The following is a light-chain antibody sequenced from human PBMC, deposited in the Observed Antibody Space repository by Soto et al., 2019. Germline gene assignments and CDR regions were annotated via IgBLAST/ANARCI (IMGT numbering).Light chain of an antibody. V-gene: IGLV2-14*01. CDR3: RSYKRSNTLVV. Sequence: QSALTQPASVSGSPGQSITISCPGTSSDVDDYISVFWFQQHPGKAPKVMTYEVSNRPSGVSNPFSGSKSGNTASLTISGLQAEDGADYYSRSYKRSNTLVVFGGGTKLTVL. J-gene: IGLJ2*01. CDR2: EVS. CDR1: SSDVDDYIS.